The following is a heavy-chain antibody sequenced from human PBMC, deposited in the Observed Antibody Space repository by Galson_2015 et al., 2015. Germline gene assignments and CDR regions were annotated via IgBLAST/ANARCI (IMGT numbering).Heavy chain of an antibody. D-gene: IGHD3-10*01. Sequence: SLRLSCAASGFIFSSYAMSWLRQPPGKGLEWVSAISDSGGGTYYADSVKGRFTISRDNSKNTLYLQMSSLRAEDTAVYYCANSGSGSGLYHYYIDIWGKGTTVTVSS. CDR1: GFIFSSYA. CDR2: ISDSGGGT. J-gene: IGHJ6*03. CDR3: ANSGSGSGLYHYYIDI. V-gene: IGHV3-23*01.